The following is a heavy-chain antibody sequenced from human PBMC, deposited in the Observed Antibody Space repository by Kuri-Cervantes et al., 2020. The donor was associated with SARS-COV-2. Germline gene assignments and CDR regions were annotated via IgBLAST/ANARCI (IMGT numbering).Heavy chain of an antibody. Sequence: ESLKISCTASGSSISDRAYWMTWVRQTPGKGLEWIGSIYHSGSTYYNPSLKSRVTISVDTSKNKFSLKLSSVTAADTAVYYCASVKYIDYYYYMDVWGKGTTVTVSS. D-gene: IGHD2-15*01. CDR2: IYHSGST. V-gene: IGHV4-38-2*02. J-gene: IGHJ6*03. CDR1: GSSISDRAYW. CDR3: ASVKYIDYYYYMDV.